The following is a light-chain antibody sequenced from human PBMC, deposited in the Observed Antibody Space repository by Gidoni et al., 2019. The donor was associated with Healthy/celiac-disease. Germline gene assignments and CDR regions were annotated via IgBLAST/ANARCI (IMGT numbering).Light chain of an antibody. CDR1: QSLLHSNGYNY. CDR2: LGS. J-gene: IGKJ4*01. V-gene: IGKV2-28*01. CDR3: MQALQTV. Sequence: DIVMTQSPLSLPVTPGEPASISCRSSQSLLHSNGYNYLDWYLQKPGQSPQLLIYLGSNRASGVPDRFSGSGSGTDFTLKISRVEAEDVGVYYCMQALQTVFXGXTKVEIK.